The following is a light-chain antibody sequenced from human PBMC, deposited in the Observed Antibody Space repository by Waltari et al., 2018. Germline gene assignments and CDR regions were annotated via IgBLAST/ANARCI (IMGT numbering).Light chain of an antibody. CDR1: SSAVGGYYH. V-gene: IGLV2-14*03. Sequence: QSALTQPASVSGSPGQSIPISCTGTSSAVGGYYHVPWYQQHPGKAPKLMIYDVSNRPSGVSNRFSGSKSGNTASLTISGLQAEDEADYYCSSYISSSTLELFGGGTSLTVL. CDR3: SSYISSSTLEL. J-gene: IGLJ2*01. CDR2: DVS.